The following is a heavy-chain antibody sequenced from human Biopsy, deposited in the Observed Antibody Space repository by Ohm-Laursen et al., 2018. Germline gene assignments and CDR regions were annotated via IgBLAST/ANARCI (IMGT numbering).Heavy chain of an antibody. Sequence: SDTLSLTCPVSGDSINSSYWSWIRQAPGKGLEWIGFISNSGNTNYNPSLKSRATISADTSKNQFSLKLGSVTVADTAVFYCARRGSGGRSFDYWGQGSLVTVSS. J-gene: IGHJ4*02. V-gene: IGHV4-59*08. CDR2: ISNSGNT. CDR3: ARRGSGGRSFDY. D-gene: IGHD2-15*01. CDR1: GDSINSSY.